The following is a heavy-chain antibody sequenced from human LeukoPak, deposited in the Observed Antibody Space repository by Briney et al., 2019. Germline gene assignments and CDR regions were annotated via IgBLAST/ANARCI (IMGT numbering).Heavy chain of an antibody. J-gene: IGHJ4*02. CDR3: ARRTDYYYDSSDY. D-gene: IGHD3-22*01. CDR1: GGSISSSSYY. Sequence: PSETLSLTWTVSGGSISSSSYYWGWIRQPAWKGLELIVSIYYSRSTYYHSSLKRRATESVDRSKNQYSLKLSSVNAADTAVYYCARRTDYYYDSSDYWGQGTLVTVSS. V-gene: IGHV4-39*01. CDR2: IYYSRST.